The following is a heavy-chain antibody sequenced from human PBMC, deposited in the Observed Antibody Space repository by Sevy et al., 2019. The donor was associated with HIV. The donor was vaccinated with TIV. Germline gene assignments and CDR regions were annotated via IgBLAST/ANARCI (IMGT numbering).Heavy chain of an antibody. V-gene: IGHV3-11*06. Sequence: GGSLRLSCVASGFTFSDYYMSWIRQAPGKGLEWVSYIGTGRTYTNYADSVKGRFTVSRDNSENSLYLQMNSLRAEDTAVYYCARVRYNYGSYYFDYWGQGTLVTVSS. CDR1: GFTFSDYY. CDR2: IGTGRTYT. J-gene: IGHJ4*02. CDR3: ARVRYNYGSYYFDY. D-gene: IGHD5-18*01.